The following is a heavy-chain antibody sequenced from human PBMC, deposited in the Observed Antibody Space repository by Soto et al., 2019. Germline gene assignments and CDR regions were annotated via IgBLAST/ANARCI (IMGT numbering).Heavy chain of an antibody. CDR2: IYYSGST. Sequence: PSETLSLTCTVSGGSISSGGDYWSWIRQHPGKGLEWIGYIYYSGSTYYNPSLKSRVTISVDTSKNQFSLKLSSVTAADTAVYYCARVLRADYYGSGSYYTRRNNWFDPWGQGTLVTVSS. CDR3: ARVLRADYYGSGSYYTRRNNWFDP. CDR1: GGSISSGGDY. V-gene: IGHV4-31*03. D-gene: IGHD3-10*01. J-gene: IGHJ5*02.